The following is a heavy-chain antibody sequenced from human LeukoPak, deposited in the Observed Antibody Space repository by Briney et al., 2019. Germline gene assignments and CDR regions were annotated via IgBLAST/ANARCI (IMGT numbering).Heavy chain of an antibody. J-gene: IGHJ6*03. CDR3: AGGRHGSGSYYLCYYYYLDV. D-gene: IGHD3-10*01. CDR2: INHSGST. Sequence: SETLSLTCAVYGGSFSGYCWSWIRQPPGKGLEWIGEINHSGSTNYNPSLKSRVTISVDTSKNQFSLKLSSVTAADTAVYYCAGGRHGSGSYYLCYYYYLDVWGKGTTVTVSS. CDR1: GGSFSGYC. V-gene: IGHV4-34*01.